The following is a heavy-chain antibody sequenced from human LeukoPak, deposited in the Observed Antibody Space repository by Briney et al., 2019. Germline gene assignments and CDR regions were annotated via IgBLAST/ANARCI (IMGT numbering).Heavy chain of an antibody. J-gene: IGHJ4*02. CDR3: ARSRFYFDY. Sequence: PGGSLRLSCVGSGFTIHDHAMHWVRQAPGKGLEWVSGIDWNSGRIGYADSVKGRFTISRDNAKNSLYLQLNSLRAEDTAVYYCARSRFYFDYWGQGTLVTVSS. CDR2: IDWNSGRI. CDR1: GFTIHDHA. V-gene: IGHV3-9*01.